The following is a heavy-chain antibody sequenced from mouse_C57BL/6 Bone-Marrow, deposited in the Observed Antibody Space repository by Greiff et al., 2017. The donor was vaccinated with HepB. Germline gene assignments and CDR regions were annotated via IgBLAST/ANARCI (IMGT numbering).Heavy chain of an antibody. J-gene: IGHJ3*01. CDR2: ISSGSSTI. Sequence: DVKLVESGGGLVKPGGSLKLSYAASGFTFSDYGMHWVRQAPEKGLEWVAYISSGSSTIYYADTVKGRFTISRDNAKNTLFLQMTSLRSEDTAMYYCARGGSGFAYWGQGTLVTVSA. CDR1: GFTFSDYG. CDR3: ARGGSGFAY. V-gene: IGHV5-17*01. D-gene: IGHD3-1*01.